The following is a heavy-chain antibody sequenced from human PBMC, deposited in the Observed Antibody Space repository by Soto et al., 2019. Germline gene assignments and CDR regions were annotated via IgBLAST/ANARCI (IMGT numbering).Heavy chain of an antibody. V-gene: IGHV3-23*01. CDR2: ISESGGST. J-gene: IGHJ4*02. CDR1: GFSFSDYA. CDR3: AKRSPYSSGWYSPIFDY. D-gene: IGHD6-13*01. Sequence: GGSLRLSCAAPGFSFSDYAMSWVRQAPGKGLEWVSVISESGGSTHYADSVRGRFTVSRENSKNSLSLRMNSLRDEDTAVYFCAKRSPYSSGWYSPIFDYWGQGA.